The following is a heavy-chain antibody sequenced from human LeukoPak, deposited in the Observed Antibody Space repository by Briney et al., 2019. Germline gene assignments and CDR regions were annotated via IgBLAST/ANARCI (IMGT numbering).Heavy chain of an antibody. CDR2: ISWDGGST. D-gene: IGHD3-10*01. CDR3: AKDKGYYGSGSSYMDV. V-gene: IGHV3-43*01. J-gene: IGHJ6*03. CDR1: GFTFDDYT. Sequence: GGSLRLSCAASGFTFDDYTMHWVRQAPGEGLEWVSLISWDGGSTYYADSVKGRFTISRDNSKNFLYLQMNSLRTEDTALYYCAKDKGYYGSGSSYMDVWGKGTTVTISS.